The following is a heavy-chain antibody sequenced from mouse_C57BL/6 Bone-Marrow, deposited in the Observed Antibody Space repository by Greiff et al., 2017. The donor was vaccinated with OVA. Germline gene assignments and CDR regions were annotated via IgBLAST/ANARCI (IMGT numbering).Heavy chain of an antibody. J-gene: IGHJ2*01. CDR3: ARYGPYYFDY. Sequence: VKLQESGAELARPGASVKLSCKASGYTFTSYGISWVKQRTGQGLEWIGEIYPRSGNTYYNEKFKGKATLTADKYSNTAYMELRSLTSEDSAVYFCARYGPYYFDYWGQGTTLTVSS. D-gene: IGHD1-1*02. CDR2: IYPRSGNT. CDR1: GYTFTSYG. V-gene: IGHV1-81*01.